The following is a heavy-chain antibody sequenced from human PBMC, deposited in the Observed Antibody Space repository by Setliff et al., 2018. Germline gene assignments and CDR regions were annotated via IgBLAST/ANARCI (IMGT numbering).Heavy chain of an antibody. CDR3: AREVRPSFDDY. D-gene: IGHD1-1*01. V-gene: IGHV3-7*01. CDR1: GFTFSNCW. Sequence: LRLSCAASGFTFSNCWVSWVRQAPGKGLEWLASINPHGTEKYYADSVKGRFIISRDNSENTLYLQMNSLRPEDTAVYYCAREVRPSFDDYWGQGTLVTVSS. J-gene: IGHJ4*02. CDR2: INPHGTEK.